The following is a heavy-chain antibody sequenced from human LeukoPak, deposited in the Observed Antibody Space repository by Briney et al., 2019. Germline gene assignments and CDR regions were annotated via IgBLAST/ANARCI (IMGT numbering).Heavy chain of an antibody. CDR2: INHSGST. Sequence: SETLSLTCAVYGGSFSGYCWSWIRQPPGKGLEWIGEINHSGSTNYNPSLKSRVTISVDTSKNQFSLKLSSVTAADTAVYYCARGNYYDSSGFSWGQGTLVTVSS. CDR1: GGSFSGYC. CDR3: ARGNYYDSSGFS. V-gene: IGHV4-34*01. J-gene: IGHJ4*02. D-gene: IGHD3-22*01.